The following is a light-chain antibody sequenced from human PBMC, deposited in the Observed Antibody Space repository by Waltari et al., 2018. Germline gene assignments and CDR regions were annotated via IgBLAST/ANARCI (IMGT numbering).Light chain of an antibody. V-gene: IGLV1-47*01. Sequence: QSVLTQPPSASGTPGQRVTISCSGSSANIGRNYVYWYQQLPGTAPRLLIYRDDKRPSGVSDRVSGSKSVTSASLTISGLRSDDDAEYYCAAWDTSRTAFFVFGSGTKVTVL. CDR2: RDD. J-gene: IGLJ1*01. CDR1: SANIGRNY. CDR3: AAWDTSRTAFFV.